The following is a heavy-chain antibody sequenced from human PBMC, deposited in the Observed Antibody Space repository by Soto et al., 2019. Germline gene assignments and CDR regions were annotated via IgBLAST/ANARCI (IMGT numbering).Heavy chain of an antibody. CDR1: GFTFDDYT. CDR3: AKDRGPYSSSWFDY. Sequence: GGSLRLSCAASGFTFDDYTMHWVRQATGKGLAWVSLISWDGGSTYYADSVKGRFTISRDNSKNSLYLQMNSLRTEDTALYYCAKDRGPYSSSWFDYWVQGTLVTVSS. V-gene: IGHV3-43*01. J-gene: IGHJ4*02. D-gene: IGHD6-13*01. CDR2: ISWDGGST.